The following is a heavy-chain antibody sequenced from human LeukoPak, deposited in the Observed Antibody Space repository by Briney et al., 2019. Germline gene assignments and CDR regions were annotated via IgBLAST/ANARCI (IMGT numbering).Heavy chain of an antibody. D-gene: IGHD3-10*01. CDR2: ISAYNGNT. CDR1: GYTFTSYG. J-gene: IGHJ4*02. Sequence: ASVKVSCKASGYTFTSYGISWVRQAPGQGLEWMGWISAYNGNTNYAQKLQGRVTMTTDTSTSTAYMELRSLRSDDTAVYYCARDQGMVRGVIIRPDYWGQGTLVTVSS. V-gene: IGHV1-18*01. CDR3: ARDQGMVRGVIIRPDY.